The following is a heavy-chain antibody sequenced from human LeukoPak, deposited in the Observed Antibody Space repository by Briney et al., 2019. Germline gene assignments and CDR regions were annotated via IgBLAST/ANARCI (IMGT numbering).Heavy chain of an antibody. CDR3: AKDRGRYFDL. V-gene: IGHV3-21*01. CDR1: AFTFSTYS. Sequence: GGSLRLSCAASAFTFSTYSMNWVRQAPGKGLEWVSSISSGSSYKYYADSVKGRFTISRDNSKNTLYLQMNSLRAEDTAVYYCAKDRGRYFDLWGRGTLVTVSS. CDR2: ISSGSSYK. D-gene: IGHD3-16*01. J-gene: IGHJ2*01.